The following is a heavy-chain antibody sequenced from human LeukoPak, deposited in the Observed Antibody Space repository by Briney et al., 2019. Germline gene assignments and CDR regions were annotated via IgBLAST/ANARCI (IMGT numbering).Heavy chain of an antibody. Sequence: ASVTVSCKASGYTFTDYYIHWVRQAPGQGLEWRGWIKPNSGVTNYAQKFQGRVTMTRDTSISTAYMELSSLRPDDTAVYYCARVGAYPHNWSDPWGQGTLVTVSS. D-gene: IGHD3-10*01. CDR1: GYTFTDYY. CDR3: ARVGAYPHNWSDP. J-gene: IGHJ5*02. V-gene: IGHV1-2*02. CDR2: IKPNSGVT.